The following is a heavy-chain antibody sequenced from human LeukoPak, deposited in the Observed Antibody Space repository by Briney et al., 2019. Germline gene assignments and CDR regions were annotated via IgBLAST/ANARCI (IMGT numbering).Heavy chain of an antibody. CDR3: ARGNQKRPRLGKQQLVGGPTFDY. CDR1: GGSFSGYY. J-gene: IGHJ4*02. CDR2: INHSGST. V-gene: IGHV4-34*01. Sequence: PSETLSLTCAVYGGSFSGYYWSWLRQPPGKGLEWIGEINHSGSTNYNPSLKSRVTISVDTSKNQFSLKLSSVTAADTAVYYCARGNQKRPRLGKQQLVGGPTFDYGGQGTLVTVSS. D-gene: IGHD6-13*01.